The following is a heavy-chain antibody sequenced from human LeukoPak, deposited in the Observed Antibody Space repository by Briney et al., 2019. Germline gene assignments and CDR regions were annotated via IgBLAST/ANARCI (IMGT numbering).Heavy chain of an antibody. V-gene: IGHV3-30*04. CDR1: GFTFNNYI. D-gene: IGHD6-19*01. Sequence: GGSLRLSCEVSGFTFNNYIMHWVRQAPGKGLEWVALISFDERHKYYADSVKGRFSISRDNSNSSLSLHMNSLRAEDTAVYYCAKDTSSGWYGENAFDIWGQGTMVTVSS. CDR2: ISFDERHK. CDR3: AKDTSSGWYGENAFDI. J-gene: IGHJ3*02.